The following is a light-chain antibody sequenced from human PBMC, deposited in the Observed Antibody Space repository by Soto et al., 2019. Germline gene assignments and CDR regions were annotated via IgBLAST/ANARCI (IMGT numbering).Light chain of an antibody. CDR3: QQYHTWPLT. J-gene: IGKJ4*01. CDR1: QSVNND. V-gene: IGKV3-15*01. CDR2: STS. Sequence: IVMTQSPATLSVSPGEGATLSCRASQSVNNDLAWYQQTPGRAPRLLIYSTSTRAIDTADRFSGSGSGTDFTLTVSSLQSEDFAVYYCQQYHTWPLTFGGGTKVDIK.